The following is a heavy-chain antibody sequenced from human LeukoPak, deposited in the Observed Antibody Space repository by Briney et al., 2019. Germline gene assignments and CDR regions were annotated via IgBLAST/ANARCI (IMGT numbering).Heavy chain of an antibody. J-gene: IGHJ4*02. CDR2: ISGSGAST. D-gene: IGHD1-26*01. V-gene: IGHV3-23*01. CDR3: AKNVGKWESLHFFDY. CDR1: GFTLSTNA. Sequence: GGSLRLSCLTSGFTLSTNAMSWVRQAPGKGLEWISGISGSGASTYYADSVKGRFTISRDDSRNTLYLQMNSLRGDDTAVYYCAKNVGKWESLHFFDYWGQGTLVTVSS.